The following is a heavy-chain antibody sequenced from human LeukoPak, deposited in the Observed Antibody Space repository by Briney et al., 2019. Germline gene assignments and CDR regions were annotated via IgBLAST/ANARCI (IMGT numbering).Heavy chain of an antibody. Sequence: GGSLRLSCVASGFTFSAYWMSWVRQAPGKGLEYMASIKQDGSETYYADSVKGRFTISRDNAKDSLYLQMNSLRAEDTAVYYCARDAGYYDSSGPAEYFQHWGQGTLVTVSS. CDR3: ARDAGYYDSSGPAEYFQH. J-gene: IGHJ1*01. D-gene: IGHD3-22*01. CDR1: GFTFSAYW. CDR2: IKQDGSET. V-gene: IGHV3-7*01.